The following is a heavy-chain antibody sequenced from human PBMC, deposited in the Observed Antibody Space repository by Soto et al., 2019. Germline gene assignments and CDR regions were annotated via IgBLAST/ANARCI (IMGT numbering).Heavy chain of an antibody. D-gene: IGHD2-2*01. V-gene: IGHV3-74*01. CDR2: INRDGSST. CDR1: GFTFSSYW. J-gene: IGHJ4*02. Sequence: EVQLVESGGGLVQPGGSLRLSCAASGFTFSSYWMHWVRQAPGKGLVWVSRINRDGSSTSYADSVKGRFTISRDNAKNTLYLPMNSLRAEDTAVYYCAREYGSYLIDYWGQGTLVTVSP. CDR3: AREYGSYLIDY.